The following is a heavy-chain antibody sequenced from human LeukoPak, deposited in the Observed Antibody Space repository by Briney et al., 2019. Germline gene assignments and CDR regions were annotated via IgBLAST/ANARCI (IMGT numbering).Heavy chain of an antibody. D-gene: IGHD3-22*01. CDR2: ISSSSSYI. CDR1: GFTFSSYS. Sequence: PGGSLRLSCAASGFTFSSYSMNWVRQAPGKGLEWVSSISSSSSYIYYADSVKGRFTISRDNAKNSLYLQMNSLRAEDTAVYYCARSDYYDSSGPLSDAFDIWGQGTMVTVSS. V-gene: IGHV3-21*01. CDR3: ARSDYYDSSGPLSDAFDI. J-gene: IGHJ3*02.